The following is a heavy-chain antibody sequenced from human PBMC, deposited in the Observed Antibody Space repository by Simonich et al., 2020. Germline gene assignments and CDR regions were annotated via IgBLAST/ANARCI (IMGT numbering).Heavy chain of an antibody. Sequence: QVQLVQSGAEVKKPGASVKVSCKASGYTFPGYYMHWVQQAPGKGLEWMGRINPNSGGTNYAQKFQGRVTMTRDTAIITAYMELSRLRSDDTAVYYCARGPRWTGDDAFDIWGQGTMVTVSS. CDR1: GYTFPGYY. J-gene: IGHJ3*02. CDR3: ARGPRWTGDDAFDI. V-gene: IGHV1-2*06. CDR2: INPNSGGT. D-gene: IGHD7-27*01.